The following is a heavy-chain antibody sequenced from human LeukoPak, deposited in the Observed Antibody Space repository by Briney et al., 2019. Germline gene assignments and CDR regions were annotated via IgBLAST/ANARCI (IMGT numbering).Heavy chain of an antibody. V-gene: IGHV3-66*02. J-gene: IGHJ4*02. CDR1: GFTLSSNY. Sequence: PGGSLRLSCAASGFTLSSNYMSWVRQAPGKGLEWVSVIYSGGSTYYADSVKGRFTISRDNSKNTLYLQMNSLRAEDTAVYYCARGRIAARPRFDYWGQGTLVTVSS. CDR2: IYSGGST. CDR3: ARGRIAARPRFDY. D-gene: IGHD6-6*01.